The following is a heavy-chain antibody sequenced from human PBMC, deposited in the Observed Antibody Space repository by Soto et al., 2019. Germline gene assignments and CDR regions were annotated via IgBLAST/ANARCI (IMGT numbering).Heavy chain of an antibody. CDR2: IYYSGST. CDR1: GGSIISSSYY. D-gene: IGHD1-26*01. J-gene: IGHJ4*02. V-gene: IGHV4-39*01. Sequence: PSETLSLTCTVSGGSIISSSYYWGWIRQPPGKGLEWIGSIYYSGSTYYNPSLKSRVTISVDTSKNQFSLKLSSVTAADTAVYYCASYSGSYSGFAYWGQGTLVTVSS. CDR3: ASYSGSYSGFAY.